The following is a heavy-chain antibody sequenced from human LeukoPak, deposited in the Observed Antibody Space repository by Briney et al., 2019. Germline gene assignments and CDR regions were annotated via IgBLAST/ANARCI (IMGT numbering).Heavy chain of an antibody. CDR3: ARILHSSSSYVGWFDP. J-gene: IGHJ5*02. CDR2: INHSGST. V-gene: IGHV4-34*01. CDR1: GGSFSGYY. Sequence: SETLSLTCAAYGGSFSGYYWSLIRQPPGKGLEWIGEINHSGSTNYNPSLKSRVTISVDTSKNQFSLKLSSVTAADTAVYYCARILHSSSSYVGWFDPWGQGTLVTVSS. D-gene: IGHD6-6*01.